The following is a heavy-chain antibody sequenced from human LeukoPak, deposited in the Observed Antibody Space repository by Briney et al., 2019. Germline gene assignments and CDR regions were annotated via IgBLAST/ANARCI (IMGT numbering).Heavy chain of an antibody. Sequence: VGSLRLSCVASGFTFSSYEMNWVRQAPGKGLEWVSYISSSGTTIYHADSVKGRFTISRDNAKNSLYLQMNRLRPEDAALSYCAGGPTTGNLDYWGQGSLVTVSS. D-gene: IGHD1-1*01. J-gene: IGHJ4*02. CDR1: GFTFSSYE. CDR3: AGGPTTGNLDY. V-gene: IGHV3-48*03. CDR2: ISSSGTTI.